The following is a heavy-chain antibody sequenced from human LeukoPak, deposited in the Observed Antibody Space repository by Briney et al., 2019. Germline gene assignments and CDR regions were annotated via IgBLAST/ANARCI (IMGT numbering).Heavy chain of an antibody. V-gene: IGHV3-30*18. Sequence: GGSLRLSCAVSGLIFSSYGMHWVRQAPGKGLEWVAFISHDGSNKYYADSVKGRFTISRDNSENTLFLQMNSLSSEDTAVYYCAKKGAVGIAAAAFDNWGQGTLVTVSS. J-gene: IGHJ4*02. CDR3: AKKGAVGIAAAAFDN. D-gene: IGHD6-13*01. CDR1: GLIFSSYG. CDR2: ISHDGSNK.